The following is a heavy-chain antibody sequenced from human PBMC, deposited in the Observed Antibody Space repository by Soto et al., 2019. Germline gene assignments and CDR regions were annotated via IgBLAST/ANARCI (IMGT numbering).Heavy chain of an antibody. CDR1: GGTFSSYA. Sequence: SVKVSCKASGGTFSSYAISWVRQAPGQGLEWMGGIIPIFGTANYAQKFQGRVTITADESTSSAYMELSSLRSEDTAVYYYARDLQFRITMIVVVNGWRNAFGSRGRGTMVT. CDR3: ARDLQFRITMIVVVNGWRNAFGS. V-gene: IGHV1-69*13. CDR2: IIPIFGTA. J-gene: IGHJ3*02. D-gene: IGHD3-22*01.